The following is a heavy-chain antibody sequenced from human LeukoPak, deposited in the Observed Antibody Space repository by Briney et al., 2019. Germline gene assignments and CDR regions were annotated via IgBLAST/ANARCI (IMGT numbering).Heavy chain of an antibody. V-gene: IGHV1-2*02. CDR2: INPNSGGT. CDR1: GYTFTGYY. J-gene: IGHJ5*02. D-gene: IGHD2-15*01. CDR3: AGGYCSGGSCYSGWFDP. Sequence: ASVKVSCKASGYTFTGYYMHWVRQAPGQGLEWMGLINPNSGGTNYAQKFQGRVTMTRDTSISTAYMELSRLRSDDTAVYYCAGGYCSGGSCYSGWFDPWGQGTLVTVST.